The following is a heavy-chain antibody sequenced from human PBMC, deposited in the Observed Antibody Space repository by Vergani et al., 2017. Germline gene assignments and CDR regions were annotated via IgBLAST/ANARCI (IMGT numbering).Heavy chain of an antibody. V-gene: IGHV3-30*18. Sequence: VQLVESGGGVVQPGRSLRLSCAASGFTFSSYGMHWVRQAPGKGLEWVAVISYDGSNKYYADSVKGRFTISRDNSKNTLYLQMNSLRAEDQAVYYCAKGDARGWWNQGELLDYWGQGTLVTVSS. D-gene: IGHD1-14*01. CDR1: GFTFSSYG. J-gene: IGHJ4*02. CDR3: AKGDARGWWNQGELLDY. CDR2: ISYDGSNK.